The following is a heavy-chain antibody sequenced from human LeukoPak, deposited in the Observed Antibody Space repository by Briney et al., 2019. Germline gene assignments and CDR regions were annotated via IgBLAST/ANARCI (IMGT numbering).Heavy chain of an antibody. V-gene: IGHV3-74*01. D-gene: IGHD1-26*01. CDR1: GFTFSSYW. Sequence: GGSLRLSCAASGFTFSSYWMHWVRHAPGKGLVWVSRINSDGSSTSYADSAKGRFTISRDNAKNSLYLQMNSLRAEETAVYYCARDVFSLGSGRYVGGAFDIWGQGTMVTVSS. CDR2: INSDGSST. J-gene: IGHJ3*02. CDR3: ARDVFSLGSGRYVGGAFDI.